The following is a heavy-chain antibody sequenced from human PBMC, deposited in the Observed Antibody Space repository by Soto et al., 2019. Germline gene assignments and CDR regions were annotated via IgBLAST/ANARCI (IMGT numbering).Heavy chain of an antibody. J-gene: IGHJ4*02. Sequence: SATLSPTCTVSGGSISGHSWIWIRQPAGRGLGWIGHIYPSGSTSYNPSPRRRVTMSLDTSNNQIFLNLTSVTAADTAVFYCVRGRSYSVYDFWGPGILVTVSS. CDR2: IYPSGST. D-gene: IGHD5-12*01. CDR3: VRGRSYSVYDF. CDR1: GGSISGHS. V-gene: IGHV4-4*07.